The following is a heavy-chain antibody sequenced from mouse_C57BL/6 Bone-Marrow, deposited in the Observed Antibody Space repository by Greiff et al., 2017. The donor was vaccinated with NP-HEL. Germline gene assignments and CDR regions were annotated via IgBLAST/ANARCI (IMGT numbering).Heavy chain of an antibody. CDR2: IWTGGGT. CDR3: PTYYSNYYAMDY. CDR1: GFSLTSYA. V-gene: IGHV2-9-1*01. J-gene: IGHJ4*01. D-gene: IGHD2-5*01. Sequence: VMLVESGPGLVAPSQSLSITCTVSGFSLTSYAISWVRQPPGKGLEWLGVIWTGGGTNYNSALKSRLSISTDNSKSQVFLKMNSLQTDDTARYYYPTYYSNYYAMDYWGQGTSVTVSS.